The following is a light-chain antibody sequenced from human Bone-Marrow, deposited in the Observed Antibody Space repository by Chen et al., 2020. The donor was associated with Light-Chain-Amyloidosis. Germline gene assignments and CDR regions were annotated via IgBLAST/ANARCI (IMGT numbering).Light chain of an antibody. Sequence: SYVLTQPSSVSVAPGQTATIACGGNNIGSTSVHWYQQEPGQAPLLVVYDDSDRPSGIPERLSGSNCGNTATLTIRRVEAGEEADYDCQVWERSSDRPVFGGGTKLTVL. V-gene: IGLV3-21*02. J-gene: IGLJ3*02. CDR2: DDS. CDR1: NIGSTS. CDR3: QVWERSSDRPV.